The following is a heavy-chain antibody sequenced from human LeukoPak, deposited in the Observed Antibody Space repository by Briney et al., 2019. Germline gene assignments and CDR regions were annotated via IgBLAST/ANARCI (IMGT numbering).Heavy chain of an antibody. J-gene: IGHJ4*02. V-gene: IGHV3-23*01. CDR3: ASIKSGPDDDYFDY. CDR2: ISGSGDNT. Sequence: GGSLRLSCAASGFTFSSCAMSWVRQAPGKGLEWVSTISGSGDNTYYADSVKGRFTISRDNSKNTVYLQMNSLRAEDTAVYYCASIKSGPDDDYFDYWGQGTLVTVSS. D-gene: IGHD1-1*01. CDR1: GFTFSSCA.